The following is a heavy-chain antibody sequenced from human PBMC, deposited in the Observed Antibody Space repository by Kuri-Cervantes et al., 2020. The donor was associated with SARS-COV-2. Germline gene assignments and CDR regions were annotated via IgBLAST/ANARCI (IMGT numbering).Heavy chain of an antibody. V-gene: IGHV3-9*01. J-gene: IGHJ6*02. CDR3: ARDFHYGSGSYYNYYHYGMDV. Sequence: SLKISCAASGFTFDDYAMHWVRQAPGKGLEWVSGISWNSGSIGYADSVKGRFTISRDNAKNSLYLQMNSLRAEDTAVYYCARDFHYGSGSYYNYYHYGMDVWGQGTTVTVSS. CDR1: GFTFDDYA. CDR2: ISWNSGSI. D-gene: IGHD3-10*01.